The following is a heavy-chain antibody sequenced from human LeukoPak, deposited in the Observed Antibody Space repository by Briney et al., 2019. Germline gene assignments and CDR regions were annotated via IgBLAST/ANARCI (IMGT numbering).Heavy chain of an antibody. CDR2: VYYTGST. CDR1: GASVTSGGFY. Sequence: SETLSLTCSVSGASVTSGGFYWGWLRQPPGKEPEWIATVYYTGSTYYNPSLKSRVTISIDTSKNQFSLRLTSVTATDTAVYQCARHSGSGSLSRPFDPWGQGTLVTVSS. D-gene: IGHD3-10*01. J-gene: IGHJ5*02. CDR3: ARHSGSGSLSRPFDP. V-gene: IGHV4-39*01.